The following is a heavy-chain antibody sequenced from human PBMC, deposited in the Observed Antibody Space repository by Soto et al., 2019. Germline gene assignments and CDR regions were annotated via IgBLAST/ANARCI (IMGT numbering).Heavy chain of an antibody. CDR1: GFSLSTRGVR. CDR2: INWDDDK. J-gene: IGHJ4*02. V-gene: IGHV2-70*04. Sequence: SGPTLVNPTQTLTLTCTFSGFSLSTRGVRVSWIRQPPGKALEWLARINWDDDKFYSTSLKTRLTISKDTSKNQVVLTMTNMGPVDTATYYCAGIGDTFFDYWGQGTRVTVSS. D-gene: IGHD2-21*01. CDR3: AGIGDTFFDY.